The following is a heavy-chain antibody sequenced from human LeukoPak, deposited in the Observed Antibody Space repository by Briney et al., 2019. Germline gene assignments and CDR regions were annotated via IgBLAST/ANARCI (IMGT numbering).Heavy chain of an antibody. CDR3: ARDVRIVGAAAFDI. CDR2: IYTSGST. V-gene: IGHV4-4*07. D-gene: IGHD1-26*01. CDR1: GGSSSSYY. J-gene: IGHJ3*02. Sequence: SETLSLTCTVSGGSSSSYYWSWIRQHAGKGLEWIGRIYTSGSTNYNPSLKSRVTMSVDTSKNQFSLKLSSVTAADTAVYYCARDVRIVGAAAFDIWGQGTMVTVSS.